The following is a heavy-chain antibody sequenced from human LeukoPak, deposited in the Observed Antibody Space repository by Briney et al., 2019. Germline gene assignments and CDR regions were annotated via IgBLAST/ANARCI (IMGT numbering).Heavy chain of an antibody. V-gene: IGHV3-64*01. Sequence: GGSLRLSCAASGFTFSSYEMNWVRQAPGKGLEYVSAISSNGGSTYYANSVKGRFTISRDNSKNTLYLQMGSLRAEDMAVYYCAGSDSRAFDIWGQGTMVTVSS. CDR3: AGSDSRAFDI. J-gene: IGHJ3*02. CDR1: GFTFSSYE. CDR2: ISSNGGST.